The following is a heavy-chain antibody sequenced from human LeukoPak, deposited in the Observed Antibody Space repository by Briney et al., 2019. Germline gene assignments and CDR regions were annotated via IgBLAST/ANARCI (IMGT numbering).Heavy chain of an antibody. CDR1: GGSISSSSYY. J-gene: IGHJ4*02. Sequence: PSETLSLTCTVSGGSISSSSYYWGWIRQPPGKGLEWIGYIYYSGSTNYNPSLKSRVTISVDTSKNQFSLKLSSVTAADTAVYYCARLALQEVGATQTYYLDYWGQGTLVTVSS. CDR3: ARLALQEVGATQTYYLDY. V-gene: IGHV4-61*05. CDR2: IYYSGST. D-gene: IGHD1-26*01.